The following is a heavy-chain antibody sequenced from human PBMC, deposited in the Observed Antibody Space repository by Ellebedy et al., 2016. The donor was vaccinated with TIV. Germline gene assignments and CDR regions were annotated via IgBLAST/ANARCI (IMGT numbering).Heavy chain of an antibody. J-gene: IGHJ4*02. Sequence: MPSETLSLTCAVSGGSFSGYYWSWIRQPPGTGLEWIGEINHSGSTNYNPSLKSRVTVSVDTSKNQFSLKLSSVTAADTAVYYCARCPGDTAMVTCYFDYWGQGALVTVSS. CDR1: GGSFSGYY. V-gene: IGHV4-34*01. CDR3: ARCPGDTAMVTCYFDY. CDR2: INHSGST. D-gene: IGHD5-18*01.